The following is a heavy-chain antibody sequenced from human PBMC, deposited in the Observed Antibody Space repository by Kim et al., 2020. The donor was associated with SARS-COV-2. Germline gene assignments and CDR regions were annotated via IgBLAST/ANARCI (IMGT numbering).Heavy chain of an antibody. J-gene: IGHJ6*02. V-gene: IGHV3-23*01. CDR2: ISGIGGST. Sequence: GGSLRLSCAASGFTFSSYAMSWVRQAPGKGLEWGSVISGIGGSTYYADSVKGRFTISRDNSKNTLYLQMNSLRAEATAVYYCAKDHSSSSGRVGMDVWGQGTTVTVSS. CDR1: GFTFSSYA. D-gene: IGHD6-6*01. CDR3: AKDHSSSSGRVGMDV.